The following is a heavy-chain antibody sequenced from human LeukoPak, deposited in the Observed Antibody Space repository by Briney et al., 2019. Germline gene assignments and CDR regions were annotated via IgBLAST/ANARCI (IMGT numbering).Heavy chain of an antibody. V-gene: IGHV4-34*01. D-gene: IGHD5-24*01. CDR1: GGPLSDYY. J-gene: IGHJ4*01. CDR2: INHSGST. Sequence: SETLSLTCAVYGGPLSDYYWSWIRQPPGKGLGWIGKINHSGSTNYSPSLKSRVTISIDTSKNQFSLKLNSMTAADTAVYYCARGEGARDGYNYAGPFYFDYWGHGTLVTVSS. CDR3: ARGEGARDGYNYAGPFYFDY.